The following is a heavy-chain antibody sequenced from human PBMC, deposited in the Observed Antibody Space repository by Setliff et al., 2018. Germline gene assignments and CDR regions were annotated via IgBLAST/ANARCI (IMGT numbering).Heavy chain of an antibody. Sequence: GSLRLSCTASGLSYTNDWVSWVRQAPGKGLEWLASINPHGSEKYYADSVKGRFTISRDNAKNSLSLQMNSLRAEDTASYYCARDPNGDYVGAFDPWGQGILVTVSS. J-gene: IGHJ5*02. CDR3: ARDPNGDYVGAFDP. V-gene: IGHV3-7*03. CDR2: INPHGSEK. D-gene: IGHD4-17*01. CDR1: GLSYTNDW.